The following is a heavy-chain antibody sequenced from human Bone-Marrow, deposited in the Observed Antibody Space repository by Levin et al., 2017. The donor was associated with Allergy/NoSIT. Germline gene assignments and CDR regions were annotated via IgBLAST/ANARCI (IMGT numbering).Heavy chain of an antibody. Sequence: GGSLRLSCAASGFTFSSYGMHWVRQAPGKGLEWVAVISYDGSNKYYADSVKGRFTISRDNSKNTLYLQMNSLRAEDTAVYYCAKSMVRGIPLYYYYMDVWGKGTTVTVSS. V-gene: IGHV3-30*18. CDR1: GFTFSSYG. CDR3: AKSMVRGIPLYYYYMDV. D-gene: IGHD3-10*01. CDR2: ISYDGSNK. J-gene: IGHJ6*03.